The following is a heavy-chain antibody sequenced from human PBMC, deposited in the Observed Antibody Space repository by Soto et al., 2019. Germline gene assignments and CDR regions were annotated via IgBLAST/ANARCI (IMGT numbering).Heavy chain of an antibody. CDR3: AMLTVTTATPALDY. Sequence: PGGSLRLSCAASGFTFSSYSMNWVRQAPGKGLEWVSSISSSSSYIYYADSVKGRFTISRDNAKNSLYLQMNSLRAEDTAVYYCAMLTVTTATPALDYWGQGTLVTVSS. V-gene: IGHV3-21*01. CDR1: GFTFSSYS. CDR2: ISSSSSYI. J-gene: IGHJ4*02. D-gene: IGHD4-4*01.